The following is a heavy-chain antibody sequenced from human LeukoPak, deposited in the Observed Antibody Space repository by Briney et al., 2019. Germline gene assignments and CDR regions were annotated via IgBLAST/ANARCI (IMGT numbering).Heavy chain of an antibody. V-gene: IGHV3-21*01. J-gene: IGHJ4*02. Sequence: GGSLRLSCAASGFTFSSYSMNWVGQAAGKGLEWVSSISSSSSYIYYADSVKGRFTISRDNAKNSLYLQMNSLRAEDTAVYYCARDCLAGYNYFDYWGQGTLVTVSS. CDR3: ARDCLAGYNYFDY. CDR2: ISSSSSYI. CDR1: GFTFSSYS. D-gene: IGHD1-1*01.